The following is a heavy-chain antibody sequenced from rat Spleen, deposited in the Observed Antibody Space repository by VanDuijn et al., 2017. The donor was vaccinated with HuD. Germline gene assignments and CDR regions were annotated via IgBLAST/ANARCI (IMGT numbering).Heavy chain of an antibody. D-gene: IGHD4-3*01. CDR3: VRQDTSGYSNWFTY. CDR2: ISSDGGRN. V-gene: IGHV5-29*01. Sequence: EVQLVESGGGLVQPGRSLKLSCAASGFTFSDYGVAWVRQAPTTGLEWVATISSDGGRNFYRDSVKGRFTVSRENAESTLYLLMDSLRSEDTATYYCVRQDTSGYSNWFTYWGQGTLVTVSS. CDR1: GFTFSDYG. J-gene: IGHJ3*01.